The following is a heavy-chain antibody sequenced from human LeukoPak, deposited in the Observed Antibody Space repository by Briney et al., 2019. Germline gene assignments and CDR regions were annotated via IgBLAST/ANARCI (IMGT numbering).Heavy chain of an antibody. J-gene: IGHJ6*04. CDR3: ARALYSSSWLLYGMDV. D-gene: IGHD6-13*01. V-gene: IGHV4-30-2*01. CDR2: IYHSGST. CDR1: GGSISSGGYS. Sequence: SETLSLTCAVSGGSISSGGYSWSWIRQPPGKGLEWIGYIYHSGSTYYNPSLKSRVTISVDRSKNQFSLKLSSVTAADTAVYYCARALYSSSWLLYGMDVWGKGTTVTVSS.